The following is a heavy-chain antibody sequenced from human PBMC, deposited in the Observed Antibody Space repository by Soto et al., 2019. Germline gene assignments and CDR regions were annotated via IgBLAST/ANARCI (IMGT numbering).Heavy chain of an antibody. CDR1: GYTFTSYA. D-gene: IGHD2-21*01. V-gene: IGHV1-3*01. Sequence: QVQLVQSGAEVKKPGASVKVSCKASGYTFTSYAMHWVRQAPGQRLEWMGWINAGNGNTKYSQKFQGRVTITRDTSASTAYMELSSLRSEDTAVYYCAREGDCNNWVYYYYHGMDVWGQGTTVTVSS. CDR2: INAGNGNT. CDR3: AREGDCNNWVYYYYHGMDV. J-gene: IGHJ6*02.